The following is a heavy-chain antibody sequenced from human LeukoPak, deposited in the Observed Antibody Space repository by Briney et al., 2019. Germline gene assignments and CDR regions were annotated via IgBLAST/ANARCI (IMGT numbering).Heavy chain of an antibody. CDR1: GGSISSSSHY. J-gene: IGHJ4*02. CDR2: IYYSGST. D-gene: IGHD2-15*01. Sequence: SETLSLTCTVSGGSISSSSHYWGWIRQPPGKGLEWIGSIYYSGSTYYNPSLKSRVTISVDTSKNQFSLKLSSVTAADTAVYYCARGYCSGGSCYSGFDYWGQGTLVTVSS. V-gene: IGHV4-39*01. CDR3: ARGYCSGGSCYSGFDY.